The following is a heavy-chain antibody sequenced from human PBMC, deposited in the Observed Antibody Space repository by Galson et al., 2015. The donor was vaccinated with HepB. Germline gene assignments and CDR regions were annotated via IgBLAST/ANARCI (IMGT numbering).Heavy chain of an antibody. D-gene: IGHD2-2*01. J-gene: IGHJ4*02. V-gene: IGHV1-18*04. CDR1: GYTFTSYG. CDR3: ARVVPAAMRGAGPFDY. Sequence: SCKASGYTFTSYGISWVRQAPGQGLEWMGWISAYNGNTNYAQKLQGRVTMTTDTSTSTAYMELRSLRSDDTAVYYCARVVPAAMRGAGPFDYWGQGTLVTVSS. CDR2: ISAYNGNT.